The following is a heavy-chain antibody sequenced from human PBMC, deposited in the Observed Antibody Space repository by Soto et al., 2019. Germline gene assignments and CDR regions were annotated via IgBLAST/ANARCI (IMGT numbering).Heavy chain of an antibody. Sequence: QVQLQESGPGLVKPSGTLSLTCAVSGGSIRSNNWWSWVRQPPGKGLEWIGEIFQSESTNYNPAPKTRVTMSVDNAKNQFSLQLSSVTAADTAVYYSASVYSGIDSDYWGQGTLVTVSS. CDR3: ASVYSGIDSDY. V-gene: IGHV4-4*02. CDR1: GGSIRSNNW. CDR2: IFQSEST. D-gene: IGHD1-26*01. J-gene: IGHJ4*02.